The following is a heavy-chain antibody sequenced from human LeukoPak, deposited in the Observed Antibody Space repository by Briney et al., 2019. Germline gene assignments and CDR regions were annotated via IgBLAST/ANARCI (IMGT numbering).Heavy chain of an antibody. Sequence: GASVKVSCNISGDTFTTYDINWVRQATGQGLEWMGWMSPKSGNTVYAQKFQGRLTLTRDISISTAYMELSGLRSEDTAVYFCARAITIFDYYYMDVWGKGTTVTVSS. D-gene: IGHD3-3*01. CDR1: GDTFTTYD. V-gene: IGHV1-8*01. CDR3: ARAITIFDYYYMDV. J-gene: IGHJ6*03. CDR2: MSPKSGNT.